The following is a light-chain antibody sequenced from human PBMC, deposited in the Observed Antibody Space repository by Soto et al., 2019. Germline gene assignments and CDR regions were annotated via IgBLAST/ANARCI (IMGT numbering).Light chain of an antibody. Sequence: EIVMMQSPRNLPVSPGERATLRCSASETVISNLAWYQQKPGQAHRIIIYGASTRATGIQDRFSGSGSGTEFTLTIRRMEPEDFAVYYCKQYGSSQMTLGKGKRLEIK. J-gene: IGKJ5*01. CDR3: KQYGSSQMT. CDR1: ETVISN. V-gene: IGKV3-20*01. CDR2: GAS.